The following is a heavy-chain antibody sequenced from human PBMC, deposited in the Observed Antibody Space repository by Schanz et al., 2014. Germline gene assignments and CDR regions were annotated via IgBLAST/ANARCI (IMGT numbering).Heavy chain of an antibody. V-gene: IGHV1-69*02. D-gene: IGHD2-2*01. CDR1: GGTFSTYP. Sequence: QVQLVQSGAEVKKPGSSVKVSCKASGGTFSTYPINWLRQAPGQGLEWMGRIIPIHGIVNYAQRFQDRVRITADKSTSTAYMELSSLRSDDTALYYCATMWAYCTITTCHTLEPFDVWGQGTMVTVSS. J-gene: IGHJ3*01. CDR2: IIPIHGIV. CDR3: ATMWAYCTITTCHTLEPFDV.